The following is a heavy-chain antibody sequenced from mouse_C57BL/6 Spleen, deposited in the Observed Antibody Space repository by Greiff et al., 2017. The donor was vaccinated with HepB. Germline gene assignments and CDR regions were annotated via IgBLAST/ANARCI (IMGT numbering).Heavy chain of an antibody. CDR3: TTRGITTVVATGKNY. Sequence: VQLQQSGAELVRPGASVKLSCTASGFNIKDDYMHWVKQRPEQGLEWIGWIDPENGDTEYASKFQGKATITADTASNPAYLQLSSLTSEDTAVYYCTTRGITTVVATGKNYWGQGTTLTVSS. D-gene: IGHD1-1*01. CDR1: GFNIKDDY. CDR2: IDPENGDT. J-gene: IGHJ2*01. V-gene: IGHV14-4*01.